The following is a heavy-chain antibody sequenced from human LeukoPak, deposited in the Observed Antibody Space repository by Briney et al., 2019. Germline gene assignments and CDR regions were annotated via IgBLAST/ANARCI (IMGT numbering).Heavy chain of an antibody. Sequence: AETLSLACAVYGGSLSGYYWSWLRQPPGKGLEWIGEINHSGSTNYNPSLKSRVTISVDTSKNQFSLKLSSVTAADTAVYYCGSGGGSNWFDPWGQGTLVTVSS. V-gene: IGHV4-34*01. CDR2: INHSGST. CDR3: GSGGGSNWFDP. J-gene: IGHJ5*02. CDR1: GGSLSGYY.